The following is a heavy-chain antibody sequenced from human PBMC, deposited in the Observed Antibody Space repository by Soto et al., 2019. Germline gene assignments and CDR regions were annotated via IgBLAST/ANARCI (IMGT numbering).Heavy chain of an antibody. Sequence: PPETLTLSCTLAGGSISDGVYDWNWIRQIPGKGLEWTGQTDHSGTTKSNPSLKSRVFMSVDMSKNQFCLRLSSVTAADTAVYYCARCPGAVNAIEWFDPWGQGTMVTVSS. CDR1: GGSISDGVYD. D-gene: IGHD2-21*01. V-gene: IGHV4-31*03. CDR3: ARCPGAVNAIEWFDP. CDR2: TDHSGTT. J-gene: IGHJ5*02.